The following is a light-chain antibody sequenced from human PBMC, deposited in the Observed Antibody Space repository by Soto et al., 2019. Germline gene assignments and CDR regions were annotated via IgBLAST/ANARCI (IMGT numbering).Light chain of an antibody. V-gene: IGKV3-20*01. CDR1: QSISKY. CDR2: DTS. J-gene: IGKJ1*01. Sequence: EIVLTQSPVTLSLSAGEGATLSCGASQSISKYLGWYQQKPGQAPRLLIYDTSKRATGVPARFSGSGSGTDFTFTISRLEPEDFAVYYCQQYGSSAWTFGQGTKVDIK. CDR3: QQYGSSAWT.